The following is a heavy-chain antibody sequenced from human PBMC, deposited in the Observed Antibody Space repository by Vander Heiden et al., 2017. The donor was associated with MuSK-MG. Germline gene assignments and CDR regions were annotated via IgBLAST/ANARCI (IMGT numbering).Heavy chain of an antibody. V-gene: IGHV5-51*01. D-gene: IGHD5-12*01. CDR1: GYSFTTYW. CDR2: IYPGDFDT. Sequence: VQQGSALKKSGESLKIPCKASGYSFTTYWIGWVRQMPGKGLEWMGSIYPGDFDTRYSPSFQGQVTFSADKSISTAYLQWSSLKASDTAIYYCARRRAREGLPLPDFDYWGQGALVTVSS. CDR3: ARRRAREGLPLPDFDY. J-gene: IGHJ4*02.